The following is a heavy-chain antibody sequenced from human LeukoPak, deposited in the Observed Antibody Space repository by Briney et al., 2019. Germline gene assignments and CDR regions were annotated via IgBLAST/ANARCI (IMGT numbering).Heavy chain of an antibody. Sequence: GGSLRLSCAASGFTFSSYGMHWVRQAPGKGLEWVAFIRYDGSNKYYADSVKGRFTISRDNSKNTLYLQMNSLRAEDTAVYYCANTLPRLRRYADTAMVYFDYWGQGTLVTVSS. CDR3: ANTLPRLRRYADTAMVYFDY. J-gene: IGHJ4*02. CDR1: GFTFSSYG. V-gene: IGHV3-30*02. CDR2: IRYDGSNK. D-gene: IGHD5-18*01.